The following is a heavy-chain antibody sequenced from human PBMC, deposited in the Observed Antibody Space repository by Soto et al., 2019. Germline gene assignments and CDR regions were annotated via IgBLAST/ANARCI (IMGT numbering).Heavy chain of an antibody. CDR2: ISSRSSLT. D-gene: IGHD1-20*01. Sequence: QVELVESGGGLVKPGGSLRLSCAASGFTFSDYYMNWLRQAPGKGLEWLSYISSRSSLTYYADSVKGRVTISRDNAKKSLYLEMNSLRAHDTGFYYCARVPYNWNDGIFWHFDLWGRGTLVTVSS. J-gene: IGHJ2*01. CDR3: ARVPYNWNDGIFWHFDL. CDR1: GFTFSDYY. V-gene: IGHV3-11*06.